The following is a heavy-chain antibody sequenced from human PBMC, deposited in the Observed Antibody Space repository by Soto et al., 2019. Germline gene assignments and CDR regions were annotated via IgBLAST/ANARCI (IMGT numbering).Heavy chain of an antibody. J-gene: IGHJ6*02. Sequence: SETLSLTCAVSGGSISSSNWWSWVRQPPGKGLEWIGEIYHSGSTNYNPSLKSRVTISVDKSKNQFSLKLSSVTAADTAVFYCARGEWFGESFGMGVWGQGTTVTVSS. D-gene: IGHD3-10*01. V-gene: IGHV4-4*02. CDR3: ARGEWFGESFGMGV. CDR1: GGSISSSNW. CDR2: IYHSGST.